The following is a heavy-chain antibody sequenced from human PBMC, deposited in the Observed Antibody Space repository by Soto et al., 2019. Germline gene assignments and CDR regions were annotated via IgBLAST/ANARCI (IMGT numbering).Heavy chain of an antibody. V-gene: IGHV4-59*01. D-gene: IGHD3-3*01. J-gene: IGHJ6*01. CDR1: GGSISSYY. CDR3: ARDLSDFPNNYGMDV. CDR2: IYYSGST. Sequence: SETLSLTCTVSGGSISSYYWSWIRQRPRKGLEWIGYIYYSGSTNCNPSLKSGVTISVDTSKNQFSLKLSSVTAADTAVYYCARDLSDFPNNYGMDVWGQGTTVTVSS.